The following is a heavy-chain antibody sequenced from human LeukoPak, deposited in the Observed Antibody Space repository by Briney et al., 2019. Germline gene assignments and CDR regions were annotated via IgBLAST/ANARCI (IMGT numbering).Heavy chain of an antibody. CDR1: GFTFSSYW. Sequence: PGGSLRLSCAASGFTFSSYWMSWVRQAPGKGLEWVANIKQDGSEKYYVDSVKGRFTISRDNAKNSLYLQMNSLRAEDTAVYYCARDRGITMVRGVIPAFDIWGQGTMVTVSS. CDR2: IKQDGSEK. J-gene: IGHJ3*02. D-gene: IGHD3-10*01. CDR3: ARDRGITMVRGVIPAFDI. V-gene: IGHV3-7*01.